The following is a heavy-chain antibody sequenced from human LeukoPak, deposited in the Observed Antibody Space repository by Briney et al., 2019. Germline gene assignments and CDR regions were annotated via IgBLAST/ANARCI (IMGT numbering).Heavy chain of an antibody. J-gene: IGHJ6*04. V-gene: IGHV3-48*03. CDR3: AELGITMIGGV. CDR2: ISSSGSTI. Sequence: PGGSLRLSCAASGFTFSSYEMNWVRQAPGKGLEWVSYISSSGSTIYYADSVKGRFTISRDNAKNSLYLQMNSLRAEHTAVYYCAELGITMIGGVCGKGTTVTISS. CDR1: GFTFSSYE. D-gene: IGHD3-10*02.